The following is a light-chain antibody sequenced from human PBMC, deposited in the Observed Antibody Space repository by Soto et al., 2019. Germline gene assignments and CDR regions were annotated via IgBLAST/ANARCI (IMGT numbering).Light chain of an antibody. J-gene: IGKJ1*01. CDR3: QQYYETPWT. CDR1: QSLLYRSNNKNY. V-gene: IGKV4-1*01. Sequence: DIVMTQSPDSLAVSLGDRATINCKSSQSLLYRSNNKNYLSWYQQKPGQPPKLLIHWASNREFGVPDRFSGSGSGTDFTLTISSLQTEDVAVYYCQQYYETPWTCGQGTKVDIK. CDR2: WAS.